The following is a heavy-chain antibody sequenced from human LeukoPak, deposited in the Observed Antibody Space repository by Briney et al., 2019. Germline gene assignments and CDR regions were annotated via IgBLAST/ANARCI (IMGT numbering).Heavy chain of an antibody. J-gene: IGHJ4*02. Sequence: GGSLRLSCAASGFTFSSYGMHWVRQAPGKGLEWVAFIRYDGSNEYYADSVKGRFSISRDNSKNTLYLQMNSLRAEDTAVYYCAKGGDDSSGYYYFDYWGQGTLVTVSS. CDR2: IRYDGSNE. D-gene: IGHD3-22*01. CDR3: AKGGDDSSGYYYFDY. CDR1: GFTFSSYG. V-gene: IGHV3-30*02.